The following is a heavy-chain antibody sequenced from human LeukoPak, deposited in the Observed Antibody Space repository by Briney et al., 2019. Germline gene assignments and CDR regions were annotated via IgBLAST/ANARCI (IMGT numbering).Heavy chain of an antibody. CDR3: TRGPSYHSKWVGGMWFDP. CDR1: GYTFTSYD. CDR2: MNPKSAHT. J-gene: IGHJ5*02. D-gene: IGHD6-19*01. Sequence: AASVKVSCKASGYTFTSYDIHWVRQASGHGLEWMGWMNPKSAHTGHAQRFQGRVSMTMNTSISTAYMELSSLTSEDTAMYYCTRGPSYHSKWVGGMWFDPWGQGTLVSVSS. V-gene: IGHV1-8*01.